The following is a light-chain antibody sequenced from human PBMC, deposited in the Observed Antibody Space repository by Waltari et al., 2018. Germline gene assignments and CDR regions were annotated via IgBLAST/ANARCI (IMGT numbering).Light chain of an antibody. J-gene: IGKJ1*01. CDR2: GAS. CDR1: QSISNN. Sequence: EIVMTQSPATLSVSPGERATLSCRASQSISNNLAWYQRKPGQAPRLLIYGASTRATDIPARCSGSGSGTEFTLTITSLQSEDFAVYYCHQYHNWWSFGQGTKVEIK. CDR3: HQYHNWWS. V-gene: IGKV3-15*01.